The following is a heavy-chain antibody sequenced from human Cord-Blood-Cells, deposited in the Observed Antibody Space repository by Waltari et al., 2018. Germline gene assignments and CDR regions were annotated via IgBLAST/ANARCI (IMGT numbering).Heavy chain of an antibody. CDR2: INAGNGNT. D-gene: IGHD6-6*01. J-gene: IGHJ2*01. CDR1: GYPFPRYA. Sequence: QVQLVQSGAEVKKPGASVKVSCKASGYPFPRYAMHLVRQAPGQRLEWMGWINAGNGNTKYSQKFQGRVTITRDTSASTAYMELSSLRSEDTAVYYCARGSYSSSSWYFDLWGRGTLVTVSS. V-gene: IGHV1-3*01. CDR3: ARGSYSSSSWYFDL.